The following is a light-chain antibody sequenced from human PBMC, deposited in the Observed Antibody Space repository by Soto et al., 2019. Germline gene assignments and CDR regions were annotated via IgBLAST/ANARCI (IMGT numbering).Light chain of an antibody. Sequence: QSALTQPASVSGSPGQSITISCTGTSSDVGGYNYVSWYQQPPGKAPKLMIYDVSNRPSGVSNRFSGSKSGNTASLNISGLQAADEADYYCSSYTSSSTRVFGGGTKLTVL. V-gene: IGLV2-14*01. CDR2: DVS. J-gene: IGLJ2*01. CDR3: SSYTSSSTRV. CDR1: SSDVGGYNY.